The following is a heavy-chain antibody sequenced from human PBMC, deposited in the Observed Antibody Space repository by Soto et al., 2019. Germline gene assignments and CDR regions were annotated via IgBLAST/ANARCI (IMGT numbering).Heavy chain of an antibody. D-gene: IGHD4-17*01. CDR3: ARDRRYGDYEGSMDV. Sequence: QVQLVESGGGVVQPGRSLRLSCAASGFTFSSYAMHWVRQAPGKGLEWVAVISYDGSNKYYADSVKGRFTISRDNSKNTLYLQMNSLRAEDTAVYYCARDRRYGDYEGSMDVWGQGTTVTVSS. V-gene: IGHV3-30-3*01. CDR1: GFTFSSYA. CDR2: ISYDGSNK. J-gene: IGHJ6*02.